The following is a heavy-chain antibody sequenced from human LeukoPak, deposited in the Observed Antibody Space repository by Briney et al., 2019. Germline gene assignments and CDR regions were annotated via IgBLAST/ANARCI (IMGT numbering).Heavy chain of an antibody. V-gene: IGHV4-4*07. CDR3: ARDEGSWNGYFDY. CDR2: LYTSGST. J-gene: IGHJ4*02. CDR1: GGSFSGYY. Sequence: SETLSLTCAVYGGSFSGYYWSWIRQPAGKGLEWIGRLYTSGSTNYNPSLKSRVTMSVDTSKNQFSLKLSSVTAADTAVYYCARDEGSWNGYFDYWGQGTLVTVSS. D-gene: IGHD1-1*01.